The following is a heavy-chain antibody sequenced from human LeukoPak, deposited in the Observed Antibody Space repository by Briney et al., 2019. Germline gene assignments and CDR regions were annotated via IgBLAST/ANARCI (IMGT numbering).Heavy chain of an antibody. CDR2: IYTSGST. J-gene: IGHJ5*02. Sequence: SETLSLTCTVSGGSISSGSYYWSWIRQPAGKGLEWIGRIYTSGSTNYNPSLKSRVTISVDMSKNQFSLKLSSVTAADTAMYCCARPVRGPWGQGTLVTVSS. CDR1: GGSISSGSYY. V-gene: IGHV4-61*02. CDR3: ARPVRGP.